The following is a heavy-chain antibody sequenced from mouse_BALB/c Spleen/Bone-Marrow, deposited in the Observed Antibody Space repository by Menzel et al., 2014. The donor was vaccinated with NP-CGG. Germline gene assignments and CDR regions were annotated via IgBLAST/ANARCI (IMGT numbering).Heavy chain of an antibody. CDR2: IDPSDSET. Sequence: QVQLKESGAELVRPGTPVKLSCKASGYTFTSYWMNWVKQRPGRGLEWIGRIDPSDSETHYNQKFKDKATLTVDKSPSTAYIQLSSLTSEDSAVYYCARWGAYFDYWGQGTTLTVSS. CDR1: GYTFTSYW. CDR3: ARWGAYFDY. V-gene: IGHV1-61*01. J-gene: IGHJ2*01.